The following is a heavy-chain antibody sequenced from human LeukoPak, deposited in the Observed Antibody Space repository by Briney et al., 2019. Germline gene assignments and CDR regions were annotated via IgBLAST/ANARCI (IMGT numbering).Heavy chain of an antibody. CDR3: AHSQTGRFLEWLWFPFDY. CDR1: GFSLSTSGVG. D-gene: IGHD3-3*01. V-gene: IGHV2-5*01. J-gene: IGHJ4*02. Sequence: SGPTLVNPTQTLTLTCTFSGFSLSTSGVGVGWIRQPPGKALEWLALIYWNDDKRYSPSLKSRLTITKDTSKNQVVLTMTNMDPVDTATYYCAHSQTGRFLEWLWFPFDYWGQGTLVTVSS. CDR2: IYWNDDK.